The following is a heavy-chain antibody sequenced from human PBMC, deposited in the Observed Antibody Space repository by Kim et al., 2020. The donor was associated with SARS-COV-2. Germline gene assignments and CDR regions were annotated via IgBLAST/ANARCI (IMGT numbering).Heavy chain of an antibody. CDR3: AKVPLLSSTNWKEYYFDY. Sequence: GGSLRLSCAASGFTFSNYWMYWVRQVPGKGLLWVARINGGGSSTFYADSVKGRFTISRDNAKDTLYLHMNSLRADDTAVYYCAKVPLLSSTNWKEYYFDYWGLGTLVTVSS. CDR2: INGGGSST. CDR1: GFTFSNYW. V-gene: IGHV3-74*01. D-gene: IGHD2-2*01. J-gene: IGHJ4*02.